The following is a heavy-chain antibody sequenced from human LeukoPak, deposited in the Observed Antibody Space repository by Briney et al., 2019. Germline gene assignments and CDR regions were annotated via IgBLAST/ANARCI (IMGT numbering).Heavy chain of an antibody. CDR2: IYTSGST. CDR3: AGYCSSTSCHLLAP. CDR1: GGSISSGSYY. J-gene: IGHJ5*02. Sequence: SETLSLTCTVSGGSISSGSYYWSWIRQPAGKGLEWIGRIYTSGSTNYNPSLKSRVTISVDTSKNQFSLKLSSVTAADTAVYYCAGYCSSTSCHLLAPWGQGTLVTVSS. D-gene: IGHD2-2*01. V-gene: IGHV4-61*02.